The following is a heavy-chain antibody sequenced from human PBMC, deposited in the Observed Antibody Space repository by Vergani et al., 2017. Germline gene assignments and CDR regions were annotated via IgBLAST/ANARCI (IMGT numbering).Heavy chain of an antibody. V-gene: IGHV3-23*01. CDR1: GFTFSSYA. CDR3: AKARRVASSWPLDYFDY. Sequence: EVQLLESGGGLVQPGGSLRLSCAASGFTFSSYAMSWVRQAPGKGLEWVSAISGSGGSTYYADSVKGRFTISRDNSKNTLYLQMNSLRAEDTAVYYCAKARRVASSWPLDYFDYWGQGTLVTVSS. J-gene: IGHJ4*02. D-gene: IGHD6-13*01. CDR2: ISGSGGST.